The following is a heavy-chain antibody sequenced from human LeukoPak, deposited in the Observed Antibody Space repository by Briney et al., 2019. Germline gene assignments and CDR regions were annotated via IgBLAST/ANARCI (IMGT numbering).Heavy chain of an antibody. CDR3: ARDGTAAGLYFDL. D-gene: IGHD6-13*01. Sequence: PGGSLRLSCAVSGFTFTDYCMNWVRQAPGKGLEWVASIRQDGSEKTYVDSVKGRFTISRDNTKNSLSLQVNSLRVEDTAVYYCARDGTAAGLYFDLWGQGTLVTVSS. CDR1: GFTFTDYC. J-gene: IGHJ4*01. CDR2: IRQDGSEK. V-gene: IGHV3-7*01.